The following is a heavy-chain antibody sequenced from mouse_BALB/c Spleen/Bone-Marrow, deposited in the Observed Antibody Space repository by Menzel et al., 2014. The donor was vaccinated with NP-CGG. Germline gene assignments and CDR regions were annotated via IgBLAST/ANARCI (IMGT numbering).Heavy chain of an antibody. D-gene: IGHD1-1*01. CDR1: GYTFTSYW. J-gene: IGHJ1*01. CDR2: INPSNGRT. Sequence: QVQLKESGAELVKPGASVKLSCKASGYTFTSYWMHWVKQRPGQGLEWIGEINPSNGRTNYNEKFKSKATLTVDKSSSTAYMQLSSLTSEDSAVYYCAPYYYGSSYGFYWYFDVWAQGPRSPSPQ. V-gene: IGHV1S81*02. CDR3: APYYYGSSYGFYWYFDV.